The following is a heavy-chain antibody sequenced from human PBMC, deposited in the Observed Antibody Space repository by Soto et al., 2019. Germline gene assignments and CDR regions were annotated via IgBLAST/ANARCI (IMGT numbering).Heavy chain of an antibody. J-gene: IGHJ6*02. D-gene: IGHD6-19*01. CDR2: TYYRSKWYN. CDR1: GDSVSSNSAA. Sequence: SQTLSLTCAISGDSVSSNSAAWNWIRQSPSRGLEWLGRTYYRSKWYNDYAVSVKSRITINPDTSKNQFSLQLNSVTPEDTAVYYCARDRGESSGWPSGHYGMDVWGQGTTVTVSS. V-gene: IGHV6-1*01. CDR3: ARDRGESSGWPSGHYGMDV.